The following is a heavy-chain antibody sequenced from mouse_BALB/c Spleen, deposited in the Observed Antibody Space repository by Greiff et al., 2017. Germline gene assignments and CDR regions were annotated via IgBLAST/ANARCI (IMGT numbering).Heavy chain of an antibody. D-gene: IGHD1-1*01. CDR2: ISSGSSTI. J-gene: IGHJ4*01. Sequence: EVHLVESGGGLVQPGGSRKLSCAASGFTFSSFGMHWVRQAPEKGLEWVAYISSGSSTIYYVDTVKGRFTISRDNPKNTLFLQMTSLRSEDTAMYYCARSPFITTVVGDYYAMDYWGQGTSVTVSS. V-gene: IGHV5-17*02. CDR1: GFTFSSFG. CDR3: ARSPFITTVVGDYYAMDY.